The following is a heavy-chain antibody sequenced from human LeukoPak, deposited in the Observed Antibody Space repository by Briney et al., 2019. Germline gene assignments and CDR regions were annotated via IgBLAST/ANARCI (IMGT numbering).Heavy chain of an antibody. V-gene: IGHV3-66*02. CDR3: ARTTVVTHTTDAFDI. D-gene: IGHD2-21*02. Sequence: GGSLRLSCAASGFTVSANYMSWVRQAPGEGLEWLAVLYSGGETYYADSVKGRFTISRDNSNNTLYLQMNRLRPDDTAVYYCARTTVVTHTTDAFDIWGQGTAVTVSS. CDR2: LYSGGET. J-gene: IGHJ3*02. CDR1: GFTVSANY.